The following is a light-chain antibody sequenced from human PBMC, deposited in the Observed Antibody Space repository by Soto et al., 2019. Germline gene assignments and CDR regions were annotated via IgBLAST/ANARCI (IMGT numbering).Light chain of an antibody. V-gene: IGKV3-20*01. CDR1: QSVNSNY. J-gene: IGKJ1*01. Sequence: EIVLTQSPGTLSLSPGERATLSCRASQSVNSNYLAWYQQKPGQSPRVIMYGASTRATGAPDRFSGSGSETDFPLTISRLEPENFAVYYCQQYDSSPRTFGQWTKVEIK. CDR3: QQYDSSPRT. CDR2: GAS.